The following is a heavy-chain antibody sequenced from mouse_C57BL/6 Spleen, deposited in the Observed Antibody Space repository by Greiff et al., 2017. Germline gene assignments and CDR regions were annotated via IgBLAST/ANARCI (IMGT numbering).Heavy chain of an antibody. CDR1: GYAFSSSW. D-gene: IGHD2-4*01. CDR3: ATSPYDYDGYFDV. J-gene: IGHJ1*03. V-gene: IGHV1-82*01. CDR2: IYPGDGDT. Sequence: QVQLQQSGPELVKPGASVKISCKASGYAFSSSWMNWVKQRPGKGLEWIGRIYPGDGDTNYNGKFKGKATLTADKSSSTAYMQLSSLTSEDSAVYFCATSPYDYDGYFDVWGTGTPVTVSS.